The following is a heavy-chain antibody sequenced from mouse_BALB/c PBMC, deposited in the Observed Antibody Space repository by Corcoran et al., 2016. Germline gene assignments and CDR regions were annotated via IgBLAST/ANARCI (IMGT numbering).Heavy chain of an antibody. CDR3: ASDYYGSSSWYFDV. Sequence: EVQLQQSGAELVKHGASVQMSCKASGYTFNSYVMHWVQQKPGQGLEWIGYINPYNDGTKYNEKFKGKATLTADKSSSTAYMELSSLTSDDSAVYYCASDYYGSSSWYFDVWGAGTTVTVSS. J-gene: IGHJ1*01. CDR2: INPYNDGT. CDR1: GYTFNSYV. D-gene: IGHD1-1*01. V-gene: IGHV1S136*01.